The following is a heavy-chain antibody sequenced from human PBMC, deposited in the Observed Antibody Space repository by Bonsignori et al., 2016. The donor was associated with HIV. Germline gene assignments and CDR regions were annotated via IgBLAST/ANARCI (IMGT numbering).Heavy chain of an antibody. V-gene: IGHV3-21*01. D-gene: IGHD1-1*01. CDR3: ARDPRXNWNDGLDY. J-gene: IGHJ4*02. CDR2: IGADTRYK. CDR1: GFTFRTYD. Sequence: EVRLVESGGTLVKPGGSLRLSCAASGFTFRTYDMNWVRQAPGKGLEWVSSIGADTRYKFYADSVRGRFTISRDNAKNSLYLEMNSLRAEDTAVYYCARDPRXNWNDGLDYWGQGTRSP.